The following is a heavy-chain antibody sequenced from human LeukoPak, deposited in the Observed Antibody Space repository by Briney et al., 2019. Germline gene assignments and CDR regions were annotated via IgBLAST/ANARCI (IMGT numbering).Heavy chain of an antibody. J-gene: IGHJ5*02. D-gene: IGHD5-12*01. Sequence: SQTLSLTCTVSGGYISHGSNYLTWIRQPAGKGLDWIGRTYTSGSTIYNPSLKSRVSISVDTSKNQFYLNVSSVNAADTAVYCCARVYGYDNDIEPWGQGILVSVSS. CDR1: GGYISHGSNY. CDR3: ARVYGYDNDIEP. V-gene: IGHV4-61*02. CDR2: TYTSGST.